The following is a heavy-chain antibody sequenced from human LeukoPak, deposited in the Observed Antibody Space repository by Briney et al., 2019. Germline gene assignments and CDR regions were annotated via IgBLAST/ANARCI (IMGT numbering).Heavy chain of an antibody. V-gene: IGHV3-48*03. CDR1: GFTFSSYE. Sequence: GGSLRLSCAASGFTFSSYEMNWVRQAPGKRLEWVSYISSSGSTIYYADSVKGRFTISRDNAKNSLYLQMNSLRAEDTAVYYCAELGITMIGGVRGKGTTVTISS. CDR3: AELGITMIGGV. CDR2: ISSSGSTI. J-gene: IGHJ6*04. D-gene: IGHD3-10*02.